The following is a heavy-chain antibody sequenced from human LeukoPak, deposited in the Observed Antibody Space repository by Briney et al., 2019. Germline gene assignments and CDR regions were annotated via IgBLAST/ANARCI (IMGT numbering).Heavy chain of an antibody. CDR3: ARGGWLQVDY. Sequence: SETLSLTCTVSGGSISSSSYYWGWIRQPPGKGLEWIGSIYYSGSTYYNPSLKSRVTISVDTSKNQFSLKLSSVAAADTAVYYCARGGWLQVDYWGQGTLVTVSS. CDR1: GGSISSSSYY. CDR2: IYYSGST. D-gene: IGHD5-24*01. J-gene: IGHJ4*02. V-gene: IGHV4-39*07.